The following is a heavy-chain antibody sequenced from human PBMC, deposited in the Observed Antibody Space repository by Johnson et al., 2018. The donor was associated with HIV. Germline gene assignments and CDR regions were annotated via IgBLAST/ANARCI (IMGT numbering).Heavy chain of an antibody. CDR3: AKGRETNAFDI. CDR2: ISYDGSNK. V-gene: IGHV3-30*18. Sequence: QVQLVESGGGVVQPGRSLRLSCAASGFTFSSYGMHWVRQAPGKGLEWVAVISYDGSNKYYADSVKGRFTISRDNSKNTLYLQMNSLRAGDTAVYYCAKGRETNAFDIWGQGTMVTVSS. CDR1: GFTFSSYG. J-gene: IGHJ3*02. D-gene: IGHD1-7*01.